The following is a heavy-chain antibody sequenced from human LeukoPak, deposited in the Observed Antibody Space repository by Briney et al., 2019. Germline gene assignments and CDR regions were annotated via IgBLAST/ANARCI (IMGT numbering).Heavy chain of an antibody. D-gene: IGHD2-15*01. Sequence: ASVKVSCKASGYTFTGYYMHWVRQAPGQGLEWMGWINPNSGGTNYAQKFQGRVTMTRDTSISTAYMELSRLRSDDTAVYYCARWGVCSGGSCYQKDHAFDIWGQGTMVTVSS. V-gene: IGHV1-2*02. CDR3: ARWGVCSGGSCYQKDHAFDI. J-gene: IGHJ3*02. CDR1: GYTFTGYY. CDR2: INPNSGGT.